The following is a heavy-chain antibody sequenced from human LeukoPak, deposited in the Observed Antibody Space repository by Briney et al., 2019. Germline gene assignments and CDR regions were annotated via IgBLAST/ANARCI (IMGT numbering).Heavy chain of an antibody. V-gene: IGHV1-46*01. CDR2: INPSGGST. D-gene: IGHD6-13*01. J-gene: IGHJ4*02. CDR1: GYTFTSYY. CDR3: ASLFDDSSRGGFDY. Sequence: ASVKVSCEASGYTFTSYYMHCAPHAPGQGLEWMGIINPSGGSTRYGQKFQGRVTMTRDMSTSTVYMELSSLRSEDTAVYYCASLFDDSSRGGFDYWGQGTLVTVSS.